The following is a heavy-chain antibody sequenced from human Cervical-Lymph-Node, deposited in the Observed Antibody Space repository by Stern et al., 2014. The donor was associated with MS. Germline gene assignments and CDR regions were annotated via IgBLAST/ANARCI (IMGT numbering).Heavy chain of an antibody. CDR3: ARGLRGDWNYDAFDY. CDR2: INPNSGGQ. V-gene: IGHV1-2*06. D-gene: IGHD1-7*01. Sequence: QVQLVQSGAEVKKPGASVKVSCKASGYTFTGQYMHWVRQAPGQGLEWMGRINPNSGGQSYAQKFQGRVTMTRDTSINPASMELSRLTSDDTAMYYCARGLRGDWNYDAFDYWGQGTLVTVSS. J-gene: IGHJ4*02. CDR1: GYTFTGQY.